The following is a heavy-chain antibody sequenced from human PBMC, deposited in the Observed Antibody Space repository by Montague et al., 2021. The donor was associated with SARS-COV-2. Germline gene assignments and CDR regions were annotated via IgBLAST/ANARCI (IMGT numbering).Heavy chain of an antibody. Sequence: LSCAASGFTFSSYEMNWVRQAPGKGLEWVSYISSSGSTIYYADXVKXRFTISRDNAKNSLYLQMNSLRAEDTAVYYCARAEMYYDFWSGYPWTFYYFDYWGQGTLVTVSS. CDR2: ISSSGSTI. D-gene: IGHD3-3*01. J-gene: IGHJ4*02. V-gene: IGHV3-48*03. CDR3: ARAEMYYDFWSGYPWTFYYFDY. CDR1: GFTFSSYE.